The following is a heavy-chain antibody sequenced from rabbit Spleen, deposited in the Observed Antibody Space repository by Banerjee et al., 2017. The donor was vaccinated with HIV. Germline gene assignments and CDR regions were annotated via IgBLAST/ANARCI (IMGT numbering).Heavy chain of an antibody. V-gene: IGHV1S40*01. CDR3: ASAYSDIYFDL. D-gene: IGHD6-1*01. J-gene: IGHJ4*01. CDR1: GFSFSRDYY. CDR2: IGTGSGTT. Sequence: QSLEESGGDMVKPGASLTLTCTASGFSFSRDYYICWVRQAPGKGLEWIGCIGTGSGTTWFANWAKGRFTISKTSSTTVTLQMTSLTAADTATYFCASAYSDIYFDLWGQGTLVTVS.